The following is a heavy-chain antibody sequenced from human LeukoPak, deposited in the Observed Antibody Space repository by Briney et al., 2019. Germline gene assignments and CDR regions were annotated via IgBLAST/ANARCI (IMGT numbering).Heavy chain of an antibody. CDR3: ARDGDYYDSSGYYL. D-gene: IGHD3-22*01. Sequence: GSLRLSCAASGFTVSSNYMSWVRQAPGKGLEWVSVIYSGGSTYYADSAKGRFTISRDNSKNTLYLQMNSLRAEDTAVYYCARDGDYYDSSGYYLWGQGTLVTVSS. V-gene: IGHV3-66*01. J-gene: IGHJ5*02. CDR2: IYSGGST. CDR1: GFTVSSNY.